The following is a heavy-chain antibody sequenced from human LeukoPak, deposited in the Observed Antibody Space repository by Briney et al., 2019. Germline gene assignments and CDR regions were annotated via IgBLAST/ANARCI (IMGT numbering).Heavy chain of an antibody. CDR3: ARDWFGYGSPIMDY. J-gene: IGHJ4*02. CDR2: INTNTGNP. D-gene: IGHD3-10*01. V-gene: IGHV7-4-1*02. Sequence: ASVKVSCKASGYTFTSYGISWVRQAPGQGLEWMGWINTNTGNPTYAQGFTGRFVFSLDTSVSTAYLQISSLKAEDTAVYYCARDWFGYGSPIMDYWGQGTLVTVSS. CDR1: GYTFTSYG.